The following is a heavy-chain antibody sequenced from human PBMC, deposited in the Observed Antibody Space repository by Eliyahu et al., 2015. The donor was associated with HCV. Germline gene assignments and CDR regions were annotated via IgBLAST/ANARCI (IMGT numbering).Heavy chain of an antibody. Sequence: GKGLEWVSSISGSGDTAYYADSGSVKGRFTISRDNSKNTVYLQMNSLRAEDTAVYYCAKSDGGPHIIVVPAAIDYWGQGTLVTVSS. D-gene: IGHD2-2*01. CDR2: ISGSGDTA. CDR3: AKSDGGPHIIVVPAAIDY. V-gene: IGHV3-23*01. J-gene: IGHJ4*02.